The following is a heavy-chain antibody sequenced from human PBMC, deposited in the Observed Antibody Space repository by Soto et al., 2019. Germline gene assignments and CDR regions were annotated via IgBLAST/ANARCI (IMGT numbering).Heavy chain of an antibody. CDR1: GGSISSYY. CDR2: IYYSGST. Sequence: PSETLSLTCTVSGGSISSYYWSWIRQPPGKGLEWIGYIYYSGSTNYNPSLKSRVTISVDTSKNQFSLKLSSVTAADTAVYYCARGRAYCGGDCYPRSGRRGMDVWGQGTTVTVSS. V-gene: IGHV4-59*12. J-gene: IGHJ6*02. CDR3: ARGRAYCGGDCYPRSGRRGMDV. D-gene: IGHD2-21*02.